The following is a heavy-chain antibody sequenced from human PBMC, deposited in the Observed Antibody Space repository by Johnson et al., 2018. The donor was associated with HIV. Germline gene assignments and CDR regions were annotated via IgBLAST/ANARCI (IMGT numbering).Heavy chain of an antibody. CDR3: ARDGPGDGNAMGGSGAFDI. Sequence: VQLVESGGGLVQPGGSLRLSCPASGFTVSRNYMSWVRQAPGKGLEWVSVIYSGDSTYYADSLEGRFTLSRDKSKNTVYLQMNSLRVEDTAVYYCARDGPGDGNAMGGSGAFDIWGQGTMVTVSS. V-gene: IGHV3-66*01. D-gene: IGHD5-24*01. CDR2: IYSGDST. J-gene: IGHJ3*02. CDR1: GFTVSRNY.